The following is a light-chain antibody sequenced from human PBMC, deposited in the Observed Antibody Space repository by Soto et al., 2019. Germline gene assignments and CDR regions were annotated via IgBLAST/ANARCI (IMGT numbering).Light chain of an antibody. Sequence: EVVMTQSPATLSASPGERVILSCRASQNIGSNLAWYQQRPGQAPRLPMYGASTRATETPARFSGSGSATDFTLSISSLQSEDFAFYYCQQYNNWPPYTFGQGTKLEIK. CDR3: QQYNNWPPYT. CDR1: QNIGSN. CDR2: GAS. V-gene: IGKV3-15*01. J-gene: IGKJ2*01.